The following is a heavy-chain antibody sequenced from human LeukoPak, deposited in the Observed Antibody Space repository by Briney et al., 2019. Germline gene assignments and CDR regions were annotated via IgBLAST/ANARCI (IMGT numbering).Heavy chain of an antibody. J-gene: IGHJ6*02. Sequence: GGSLRLSCAASGFTFSNYEMNWVRQAPGKGLEWVSYISSSGSTIYYADSVKGRFTISRDNAKNSLYLQMNSLRAEDTAVYYCARGYSSPYYSNAMDVWGQGTTVTLSS. V-gene: IGHV3-48*03. CDR2: ISSSGSTI. D-gene: IGHD6-13*01. CDR1: GFTFSNYE. CDR3: ARGYSSPYYSNAMDV.